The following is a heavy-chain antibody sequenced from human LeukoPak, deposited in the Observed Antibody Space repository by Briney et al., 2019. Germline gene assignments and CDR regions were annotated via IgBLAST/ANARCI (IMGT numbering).Heavy chain of an antibody. CDR3: AGGYYYYYYMDV. V-gene: IGHV3-30-3*01. CDR2: ISYDGINK. Sequence: PGGSLRLSCAASGFTFRSYAMHWVRQAPGKGLEWVAVISYDGINKYYADSVKGRFTISRDNSNNTVYVQMNSLRTEDTAVYYCAGGYYYYYYMDVWGKGTTVTVSS. CDR1: GFTFRSYA. J-gene: IGHJ6*03. D-gene: IGHD4-23*01.